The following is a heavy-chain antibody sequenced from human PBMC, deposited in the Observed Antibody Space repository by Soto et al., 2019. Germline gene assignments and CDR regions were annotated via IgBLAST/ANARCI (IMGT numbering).Heavy chain of an antibody. CDR1: GASIYNGGYF. V-gene: IGHV4-30-4*01. CDR3: ASGPTTEKVDS. CDR2: IHNSGSP. Sequence: QVQLQESGPGLVRPSQTLSLTCSVSGASIYNGGYFWSWIRQSPGKGLEWIGHIHNSGSPYNSPSLTSRVTISADPSMNQFSLALTSVTAADTAMYYCASGPTTEKVDSWGQGILVTVSS. J-gene: IGHJ4*02.